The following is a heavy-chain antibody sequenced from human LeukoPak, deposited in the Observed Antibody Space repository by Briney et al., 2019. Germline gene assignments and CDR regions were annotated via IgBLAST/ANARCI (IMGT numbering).Heavy chain of an antibody. Sequence: GASVKVSCKASGYTFTSYGISWVRQAPGQGLEWMGWINPNSGGTNYAQKFQGRVTMNRDTSISTAYMELSRLRSDDTAVYYCARTGYSGSYYVRDYYYYMDVWGKGTTVTVSS. CDR2: INPNSGGT. D-gene: IGHD1-26*01. V-gene: IGHV1-2*02. J-gene: IGHJ6*03. CDR1: GYTFTSYG. CDR3: ARTGYSGSYYVRDYYYYMDV.